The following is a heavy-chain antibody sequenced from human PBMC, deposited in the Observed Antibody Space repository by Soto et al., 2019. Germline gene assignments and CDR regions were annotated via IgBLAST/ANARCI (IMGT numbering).Heavy chain of an antibody. J-gene: IGHJ4*02. CDR1: GGSVNRDSFY. Sequence: PSETLSLTCTVSGGSVNRDSFYWSWIRQPPGKGLEWIGYIYYSGSTNYNPSLKSRVTTSLDTSKNQFSLNLNSVTAADTAVYYCARGSGYDYHYFDYWGQGTLVTVSS. CDR2: IYYSGST. CDR3: ARGSGYDYHYFDY. D-gene: IGHD5-12*01. V-gene: IGHV4-61*01.